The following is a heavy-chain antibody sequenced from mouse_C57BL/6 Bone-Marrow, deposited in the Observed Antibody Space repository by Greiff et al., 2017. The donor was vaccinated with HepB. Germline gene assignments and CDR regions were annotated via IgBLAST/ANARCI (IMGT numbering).Heavy chain of an antibody. Sequence: EVQLQQSGAELVRPGASVKLSCTASGFNIKDDYMHWVKQRPEQGLEWIGWIDPENGDTEYASKFQGKATITADTSSKTAYMQLSSLTSEDTAVYYWTGSTVVATPDYWGQGTTLTVSS. CDR2: IDPENGDT. CDR3: TGSTVVATPDY. J-gene: IGHJ2*01. D-gene: IGHD1-1*01. CDR1: GFNIKDDY. V-gene: IGHV14-4*01.